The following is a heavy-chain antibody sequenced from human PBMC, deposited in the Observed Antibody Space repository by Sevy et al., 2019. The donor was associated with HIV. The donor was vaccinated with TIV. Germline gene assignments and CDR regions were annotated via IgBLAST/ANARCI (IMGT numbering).Heavy chain of an antibody. J-gene: IGHJ4*02. D-gene: IGHD2-15*01. V-gene: IGHV1-3*01. Sequence: ASVKVSCKASGYTFTNYALHWVRQAPGQSLEWMGWINVGNGNTRYSQKFQDRFTITRGTSASTAYMELNSLTSKDTAVYYCARDQTAARKGLDYWGQGTLVTVSS. CDR1: GYTFTNYA. CDR3: ARDQTAARKGLDY. CDR2: INVGNGNT.